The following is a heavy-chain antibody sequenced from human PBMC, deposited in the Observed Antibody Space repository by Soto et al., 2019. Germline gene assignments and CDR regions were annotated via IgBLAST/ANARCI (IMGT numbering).Heavy chain of an antibody. CDR2: ISGSGGST. D-gene: IGHD6-13*01. Sequence: GGSLRLSCAASGFTFSSYAMSWVRQAPGKGLEWVSAISGSGGSTYYADSVKGRFTISRDNSKNTLYLQMNSLRAEDTAVYYCAKDSXRYSSSWYGYYYYGMDVWGQGTTVTVSS. J-gene: IGHJ6*02. V-gene: IGHV3-23*01. CDR3: AKDSXRYSSSWYGYYYYGMDV. CDR1: GFTFSSYA.